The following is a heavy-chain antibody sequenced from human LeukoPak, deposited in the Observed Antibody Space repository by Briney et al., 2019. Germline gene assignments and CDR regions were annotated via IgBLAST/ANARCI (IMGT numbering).Heavy chain of an antibody. V-gene: IGHV3-7*01. CDR2: IKQDGSEK. D-gene: IGHD2-8*01. J-gene: IGHJ3*02. Sequence: GRTLRLSCAASGFTFSTYWMSWVRQAPGKGLEWVANIKQDGSEKHYVDSVKGRFTISRDNAKNSLYLQMNSLRVEDTAVYCCASSMVYAFDIWGQGTMVTVSS. CDR3: ASSMVYAFDI. CDR1: GFTFSTYW.